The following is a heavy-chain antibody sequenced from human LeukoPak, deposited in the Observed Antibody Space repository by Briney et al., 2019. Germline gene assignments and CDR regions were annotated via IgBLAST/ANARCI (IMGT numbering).Heavy chain of an antibody. V-gene: IGHV5-51*01. J-gene: IGHJ4*02. D-gene: IGHD6-13*01. Sequence: GESLKISCKGSGYSFTSYWIGWVRQMPGKGLGWMGIIYPGDSDTRYSPSFQGQVTISADKSISTAYLQWSSLKASDTAMYYCARLTTPGIAAAGTPFDYWGQGTLVTVSS. CDR1: GYSFTSYW. CDR3: ARLTTPGIAAAGTPFDY. CDR2: IYPGDSDT.